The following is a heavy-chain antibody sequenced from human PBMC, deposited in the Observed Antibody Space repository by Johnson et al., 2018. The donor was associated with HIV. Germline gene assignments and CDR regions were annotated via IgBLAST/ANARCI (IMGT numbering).Heavy chain of an antibody. CDR2: VSFDGSNK. J-gene: IGHJ3*02. CDR1: GFTVTSNY. D-gene: IGHD3-16*01. CDR3: AREGESLLDAFDI. Sequence: QVQLVESGGGLVQPGGSLRLSCAASGFTVTSNYMSWVRQAPGTGLEWVASVSFDGSNKYYADSVKGRFTISRDNSKNTLYRQMISLRTEDTAVYYWAREGESLLDAFDIWGQGTMVTVSA. V-gene: IGHV3-30-3*01.